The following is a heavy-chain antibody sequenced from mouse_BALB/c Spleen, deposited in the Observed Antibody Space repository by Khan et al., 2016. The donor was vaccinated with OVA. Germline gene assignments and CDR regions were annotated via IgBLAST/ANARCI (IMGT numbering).Heavy chain of an antibody. CDR2: IYPGNINT. D-gene: IGHD2-1*01. CDR3: AREGYYVNYLAWFAY. CDR1: GYTFTDYY. J-gene: IGHJ3*01. Sequence: VQLQQSGPELVKPGASVRISCKASGYTFTDYYINWMKQRPGQGLEWIGWIYPGNINTKYNEKFEDKATLTADKSSTTAYMQLSRLTSADSAVYCCAREGYYVNYLAWFAYWGQGTLVTVSA. V-gene: IGHV1S56*01.